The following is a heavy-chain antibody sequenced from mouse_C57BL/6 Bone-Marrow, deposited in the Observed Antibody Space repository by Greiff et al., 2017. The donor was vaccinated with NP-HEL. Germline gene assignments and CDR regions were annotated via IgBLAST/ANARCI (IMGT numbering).Heavy chain of an antibody. CDR1: GYSITSGYY. V-gene: IGHV3-6*01. CDR2: ISYDGSN. J-gene: IGHJ2*01. CDR3: ARNGY. Sequence: DVQLQESGPGLVKPSQSLSLTCSVTGYSITSGYYWNWIRQFPGNKLEWMGYISYDGSNNYNPSLKNRISITRDTSKNQFFLKLNSVTTEDTATYYCARNGYWGQGTTLTVSS.